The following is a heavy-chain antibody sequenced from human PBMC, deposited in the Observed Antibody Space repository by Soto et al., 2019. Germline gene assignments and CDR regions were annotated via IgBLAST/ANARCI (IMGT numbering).Heavy chain of an antibody. V-gene: IGHV1-46*01. CDR2: INPNGDTT. J-gene: IGHJ4*02. Sequence: QVQLVQSGAEVKNPGASVKVSCKASGYTFSNYYMHWGRQAPGQGLEWVGGINPNGDTTYYVQKLLGRLTVTRDTSTSTVYMELSSLRSEDTAVYSCAREGATAAKMFDYWAQGTLVTVSS. CDR1: GYTFSNYY. CDR3: AREGATAAKMFDY. D-gene: IGHD2-2*01.